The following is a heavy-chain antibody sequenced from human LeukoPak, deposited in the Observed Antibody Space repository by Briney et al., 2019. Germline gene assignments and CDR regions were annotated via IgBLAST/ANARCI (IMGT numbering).Heavy chain of an antibody. V-gene: IGHV3-9*01. Sequence: GGSLRPSCVTSGFTFERYVMHWMRLAPGKGLECVSSIHPNNGGVGYAASVKGRFAISRDNARNSLYLEMISLRPEDTAVYYCVKDAPNGSVDFWGRGTLVTVSS. CDR3: VKDAPNGSVDF. CDR1: GFTFERYV. CDR2: IHPNNGGV. D-gene: IGHD2-8*01. J-gene: IGHJ4*02.